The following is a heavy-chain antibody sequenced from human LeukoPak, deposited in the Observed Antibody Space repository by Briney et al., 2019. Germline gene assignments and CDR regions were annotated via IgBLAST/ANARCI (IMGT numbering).Heavy chain of an antibody. CDR2: INQDGSEK. J-gene: IGHJ4*02. Sequence: PGGSLRLSCAASGFTVSSNYMSWVRQAPGKGLEWVGNINQDGSEKYDVDSVKGRFTLSRDNAKNSLYLQMNSLRAEDTAVYYCARVTSGLDYWGQGTLVTVSS. CDR3: ARVTSGLDY. V-gene: IGHV3-7*01. CDR1: GFTVSSNY.